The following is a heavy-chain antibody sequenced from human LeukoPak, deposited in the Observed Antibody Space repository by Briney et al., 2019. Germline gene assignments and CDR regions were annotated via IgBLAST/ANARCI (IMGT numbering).Heavy chain of an antibody. Sequence: GSLRLSCAASGFTFSDYYMSWIRQAPGKGLEWVSYISSTSSTIYYADSVKGRFTISRDNAKNSLYLQMNSLRAEDTAVYYCAREDSCWYYFDYWGQGTLVTVSS. D-gene: IGHD6-13*01. V-gene: IGHV3-11*01. J-gene: IGHJ4*02. CDR3: AREDSCWYYFDY. CDR1: GFTFSDYY. CDR2: ISSTSSTI.